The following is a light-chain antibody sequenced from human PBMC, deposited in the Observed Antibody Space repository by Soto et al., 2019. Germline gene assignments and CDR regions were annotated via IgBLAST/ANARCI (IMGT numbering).Light chain of an antibody. V-gene: IGKV3-20*01. J-gene: IGKJ3*01. CDR3: QHYGSSSFT. Sequence: EIVLTQSPGTLSLSPGERATLSCRASQSVSSSYLAWYQQKPGQAPRLLIYGASSRATAIPDRFSGSGSGTDFTLTSSRLEPEDFAVYYRQHYGSSSFTFGPGTKVDIK. CDR2: GAS. CDR1: QSVSSSY.